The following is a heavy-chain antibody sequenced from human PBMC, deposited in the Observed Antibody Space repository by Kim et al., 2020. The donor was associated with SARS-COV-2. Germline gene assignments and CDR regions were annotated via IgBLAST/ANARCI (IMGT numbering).Heavy chain of an antibody. CDR2: IYSGGSST. CDR1: GFTFSIYA. J-gene: IGHJ3*02. D-gene: IGHD7-27*01. CDR3: ARDHSLTGDVDAFDI. Sequence: GGSLRLACAASGFTFSIYAMSWVRQAPGKGLEWVSVIYSGGSSTYYADSVKGRFTISRDNSKNTLYLQMNSLRAEDTAVYYCARDHSLTGDVDAFDIWGQGTMVTVSS. V-gene: IGHV3-23*03.